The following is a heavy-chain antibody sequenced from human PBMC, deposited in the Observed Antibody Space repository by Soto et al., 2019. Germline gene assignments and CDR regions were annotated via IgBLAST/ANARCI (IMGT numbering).Heavy chain of an antibody. J-gene: IGHJ5*02. CDR3: GRSIRFFGWLKINWFDP. Sequence: SETLSLTCAVYGGSFSGYYWSWIRQPPGKGLEWIGEINHSGSTNYNPSLKSRVTISVDTSKNQFSLKLSSVTAADTAVYYCGRSIRFFGWLKINWFDPLGQGTLVTVSS. D-gene: IGHD3-9*01. CDR2: INHSGST. V-gene: IGHV4-34*01. CDR1: GGSFSGYY.